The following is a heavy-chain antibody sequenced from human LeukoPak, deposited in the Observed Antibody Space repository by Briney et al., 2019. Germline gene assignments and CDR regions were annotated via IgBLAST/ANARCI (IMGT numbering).Heavy chain of an antibody. Sequence: SETLSLTCAVYGGSFSVYYWSWIRQPAGKGLEWIGRIYTSGSTNYNPSLKSRVTMSVDTSKNQFSLKLSSVTAADTAVYYCARSRGNYYDSSGYQGYFDYWGQGTLVTVSS. CDR2: IYTSGST. J-gene: IGHJ4*02. V-gene: IGHV4-59*10. CDR1: GGSFSVYY. CDR3: ARSRGNYYDSSGYQGYFDY. D-gene: IGHD3-22*01.